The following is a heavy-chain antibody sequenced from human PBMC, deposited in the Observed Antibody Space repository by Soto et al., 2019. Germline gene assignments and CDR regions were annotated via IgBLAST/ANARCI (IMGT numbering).Heavy chain of an antibody. CDR3: ARNSSPGGMDV. CDR1: VFIVSSSY. J-gene: IGHJ6*02. Sequence: GWSLRLSCASSVFIVSSSYMSWVRQAPGKGLEWVSVISSGDDTYYADSMRGRFTISRDNSKNEVYLQMDNLRAEDTAVYYCARNSSPGGMDVWGQGTTVTVSS. CDR2: ISSGDDT. D-gene: IGHD6-13*01. V-gene: IGHV3-53*01.